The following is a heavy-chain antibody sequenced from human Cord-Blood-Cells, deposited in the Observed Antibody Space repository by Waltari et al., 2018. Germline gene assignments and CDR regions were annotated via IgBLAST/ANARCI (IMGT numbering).Heavy chain of an antibody. CDR3: TTEIIGY. J-gene: IGHJ4*02. V-gene: IGHV3-15*01. Sequence: EVQLVESGGGLVKPGGSLRLSCAASGFTFSNAWMSWVRQAPGKGLGWVGRIKSKTEGGTTDYAAPVKGRFTISRDDSKNTLYLQMNSLKTEDTAVYYCTTEIIGYWGQGTLVTVSS. CDR2: IKSKTEGGTT. CDR1: GFTFSNAW.